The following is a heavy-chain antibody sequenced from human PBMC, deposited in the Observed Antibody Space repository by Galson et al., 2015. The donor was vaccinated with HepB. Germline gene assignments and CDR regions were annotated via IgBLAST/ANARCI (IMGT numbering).Heavy chain of an antibody. D-gene: IGHD2-15*01. Sequence: SLRLSCAASGFTFSSYAMSWVRQAPGKGLEWVSAISGSGGSTYYADSVKGRFTISRDNSKNTLYLQMNSLRAEDTAVYYCTKDLDCSGGSCYPGDDWFDPWGQGTLVTVSS. CDR2: ISGSGGST. V-gene: IGHV3-23*01. CDR3: TKDLDCSGGSCYPGDDWFDP. J-gene: IGHJ5*02. CDR1: GFTFSSYA.